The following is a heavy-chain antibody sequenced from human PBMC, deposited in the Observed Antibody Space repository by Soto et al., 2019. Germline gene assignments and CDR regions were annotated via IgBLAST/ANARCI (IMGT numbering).Heavy chain of an antibody. J-gene: IGHJ6*02. D-gene: IGHD2-15*01. CDR3: ASHVLFGGDDVPCYCSNGMDV. CDR2: IIPIFGTA. CDR1: GGTFSSYA. V-gene: IGHV1-69*13. Sequence: SVKVSCKASGGTFSSYAISWVRQAPGQGLEWMGGIIPIFGTANYAQKFQGRVTITADESTSTAYMELSSLRSEDTAVYYCASHVLFGGDDVPCYCSNGMDVWGRGTTV.